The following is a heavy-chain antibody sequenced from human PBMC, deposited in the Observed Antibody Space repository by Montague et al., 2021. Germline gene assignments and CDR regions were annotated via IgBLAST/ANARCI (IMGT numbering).Heavy chain of an antibody. J-gene: IGHJ5*02. CDR3: TKDQADYGDYVDWVDT. CDR2: ITSGGST. V-gene: IGHV3-23*01. D-gene: IGHD4-17*01. Sequence: SLRLSCAASGFPFSSYAMSWVRQAPGKGLKWVSSITSGGSTYYADSVTGRFTISRDNSKNTLYLQMNSLRAEDTAGYYCTKDQADYGDYVDWVDTWGQGTLVIVSS. CDR1: GFPFSSYA.